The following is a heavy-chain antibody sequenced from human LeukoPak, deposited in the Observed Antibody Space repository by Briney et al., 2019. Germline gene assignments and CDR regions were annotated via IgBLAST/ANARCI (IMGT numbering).Heavy chain of an antibody. V-gene: IGHV3-33*01. J-gene: IGHJ4*02. CDR2: IWYDGSDK. CDR3: ARGISARRLDF. CDR1: GFTFRSHG. D-gene: IGHD6-6*01. Sequence: GGSLRLSCAASGFTFRSHGMHWVRQAPGKGLEWVAVIWYDGSDKYFADSVKGRFTVSRDNSKNTLYLQMNSLRAEDTAVYYCARGISARRLDFWGQRTLVTVA.